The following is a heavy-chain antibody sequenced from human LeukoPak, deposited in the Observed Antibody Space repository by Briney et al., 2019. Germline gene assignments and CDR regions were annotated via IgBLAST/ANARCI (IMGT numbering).Heavy chain of an antibody. CDR1: GYSFTSYW. J-gene: IGHJ4*02. D-gene: IGHD3-22*01. Sequence: GESLKISCKGSGYSFTSYWIGWVRQMPGKGLEWMGVIYPGDSDTRYSPSFQGQVTISADKSISTAYLQWSSLKASDTAMYYCARRRADSSGSYYFDYWGQGTLVTVSS. V-gene: IGHV5-51*01. CDR2: IYPGDSDT. CDR3: ARRRADSSGSYYFDY.